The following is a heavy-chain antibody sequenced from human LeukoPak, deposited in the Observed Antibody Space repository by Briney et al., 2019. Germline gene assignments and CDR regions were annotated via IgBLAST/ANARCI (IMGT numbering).Heavy chain of an antibody. CDR3: ARCSSSFPYYYYMDV. CDR1: GGSISSYY. D-gene: IGHD6-6*01. Sequence: SETLSLTCTVPGGSISSYYWSWIRQPPGKGQERIGYIYYSGSTNYNPSLKSRVTISVDTAKNQFSLKLSSVTAADTAVYYCARCSSSFPYYYYMDVWGKGTTVTVSS. CDR2: IYYSGST. J-gene: IGHJ6*03. V-gene: IGHV4-59*01.